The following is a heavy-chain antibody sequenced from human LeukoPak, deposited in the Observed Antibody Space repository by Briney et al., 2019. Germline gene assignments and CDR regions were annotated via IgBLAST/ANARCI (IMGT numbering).Heavy chain of an antibody. CDR3: TSSPYGPWYFDL. V-gene: IGHV4-30-4*01. D-gene: IGHD4-17*01. Sequence: SETLSLTCTVSGGSISSGDYYWSWIRQPPGKGLEWIGYIYYSGSTYYNPSLKSRVTISVDTSKNQFSLKLSSVTAADTAVYYCTSSPYGPWYFDLWGRGTLVTVSS. CDR2: IYYSGST. J-gene: IGHJ2*01. CDR1: GGSISSGDYY.